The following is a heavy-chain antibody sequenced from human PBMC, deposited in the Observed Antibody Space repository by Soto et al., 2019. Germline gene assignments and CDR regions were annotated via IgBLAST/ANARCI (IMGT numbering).Heavy chain of an antibody. D-gene: IGHD2-15*01. Sequence: GGSLRLSCAASGFTFSTYAMSWVRQAPGKGLEWVSAISGSGGNPYSTDSVKGRFTISRDASKNMLYLQMNSLRAEDTAVYYCAKGGAAVSKGKYYFDYWGQGTLVTVSS. CDR3: AKGGAAVSKGKYYFDY. J-gene: IGHJ4*02. CDR1: GFTFSTYA. V-gene: IGHV3-23*01. CDR2: ISGSGGNP.